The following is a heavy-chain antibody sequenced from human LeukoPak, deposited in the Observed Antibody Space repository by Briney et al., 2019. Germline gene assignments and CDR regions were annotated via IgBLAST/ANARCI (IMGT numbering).Heavy chain of an antibody. CDR2: TYYRSKWYN. J-gene: IGHJ4*02. CDR1: GDSVSSTSAT. V-gene: IGHV6-1*01. Sequence: SQTLSLTCAISGDSVSSTSATWNWIRQSPSRGLEWLGRTYYRSKWYNDYAVSVKGRITINPDTSKNQFSLQLNSVTPEDTAVYYCARRYCSGGSCPFVYWGQGTLVTVSS. D-gene: IGHD2-15*01. CDR3: ARRYCSGGSCPFVY.